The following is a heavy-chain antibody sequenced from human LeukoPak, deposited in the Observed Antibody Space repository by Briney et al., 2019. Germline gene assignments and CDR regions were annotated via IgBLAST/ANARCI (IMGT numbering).Heavy chain of an antibody. V-gene: IGHV3-30*02. CDR2: IWYDGSNK. J-gene: IGHJ6*02. D-gene: IGHD2-8*01. Sequence: PGGSLRLSCAASGFTFSSYGMHWVRQAPGKGLEWVAVIWYDGSNKYYADSVKGRFTISRDNSKNTLYLQMNSLRAEDTAVYYCAKVLGVGPYYYYGMDVWGQGTTVTVSS. CDR3: AKVLGVGPYYYYGMDV. CDR1: GFTFSSYG.